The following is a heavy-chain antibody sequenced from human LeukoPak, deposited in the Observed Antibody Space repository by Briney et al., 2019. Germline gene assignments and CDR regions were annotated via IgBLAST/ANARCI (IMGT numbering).Heavy chain of an antibody. V-gene: IGHV3-30*02. Sequence: GGSLRLSCAASGFTFSNYGMHWVRQAPGRGLEWVASIRHDGTTIYYADSVKGRFTISRDNSRDTVFLQMNNLRPEDTATYYCAKQYGGSGGDAFEIWGQGTIVTVSS. CDR1: GFTFSNYG. D-gene: IGHD4-23*01. J-gene: IGHJ3*02. CDR3: AKQYGGSGGDAFEI. CDR2: IRHDGTTI.